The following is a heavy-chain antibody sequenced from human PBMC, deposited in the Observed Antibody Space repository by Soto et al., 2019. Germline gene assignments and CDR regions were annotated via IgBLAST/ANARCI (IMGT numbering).Heavy chain of an antibody. CDR2: IYHSGST. D-gene: IGHD3-22*01. V-gene: IGHV4-30-2*01. CDR3: ARGGAYYYDSSGYYPAPSYYYYGMDV. J-gene: IGHJ6*02. Sequence: LSLTCAVSGGSISSGGYSWSWIRQPPGKGLEWIGYIYHSGSTYYNPSLKSRVTISVDRSKNQFSLKLSSVTAADTAVYYCARGGAYYYDSSGYYPAPSYYYYGMDVWGQGTTVTVSS. CDR1: GGSISSGGYS.